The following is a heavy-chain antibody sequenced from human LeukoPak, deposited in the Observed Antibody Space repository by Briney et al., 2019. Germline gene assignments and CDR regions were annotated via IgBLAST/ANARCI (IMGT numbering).Heavy chain of an antibody. CDR1: GFTFSNYN. V-gene: IGHV3-48*02. CDR2: ISDSGSAT. J-gene: IGHJ4*02. CDR3: AREGYDYGDGLDY. D-gene: IGHD4-17*01. Sequence: GGSLRLSGAASGFTFSNYNMYWVRQAPGKGLEWVSYISDSGSATYYADSVKGRFTISRDNAKNSLSLQMNSLRDEDTGVYYCAREGYDYGDGLDYWGQGTLVTVSS.